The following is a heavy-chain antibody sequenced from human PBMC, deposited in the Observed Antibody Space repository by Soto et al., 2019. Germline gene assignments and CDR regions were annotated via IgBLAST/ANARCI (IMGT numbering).Heavy chain of an antibody. D-gene: IGHD3-16*01. CDR3: AKDWRTGDDGIEF. CDR1: GFTFNTYA. J-gene: IGHJ4*02. CDR2: ITKTADKT. Sequence: GWSLRLSCAASGFTFNTYAMSLVRQAPGKGLEWVSSITKTADKTYYADSAKGRFTISRDNPANTVDLQMNSLRAEDTAIYFCAKDWRTGDDGIEFWGQGILVTVSS. V-gene: IGHV3-23*01.